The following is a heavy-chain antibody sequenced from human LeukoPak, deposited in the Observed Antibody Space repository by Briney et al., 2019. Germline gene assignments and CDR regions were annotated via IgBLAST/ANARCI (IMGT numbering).Heavy chain of an antibody. D-gene: IGHD6-19*01. CDR3: AREHSSGWY. V-gene: IGHV4-39*07. J-gene: IGHJ4*02. CDR1: GGSISSSSYY. CDR2: IYYSGST. Sequence: SETLSLTCTVSGGSISSSSYYWGWIRQPPGKGLEWIGSIYYSGSTYYNMSLKSRVTISVDTSKNQFSLKLSSVTAADTAVYHCAREHSSGWYWGQGTLVTVSS.